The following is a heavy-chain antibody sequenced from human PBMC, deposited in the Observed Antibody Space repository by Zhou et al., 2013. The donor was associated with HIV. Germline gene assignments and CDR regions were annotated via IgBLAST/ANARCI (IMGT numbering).Heavy chain of an antibody. V-gene: IGHV1-69*12. CDR2: IIPIFGTP. Sequence: QVQLVQSGAEVKKPGSSVKVSCKASGGTFSSYAITWVRQAPGQGLEWMGGIIPIFGTPNYAQKFQGRVTITADESTSTAYMELSSLRSEDTAVYYCARVGAGWLQFNALDYWGQGTLVTVSS. CDR3: ARVGAGWLQFNALDY. J-gene: IGHJ4*02. D-gene: IGHD5-12*01. CDR1: GGTFSSYA.